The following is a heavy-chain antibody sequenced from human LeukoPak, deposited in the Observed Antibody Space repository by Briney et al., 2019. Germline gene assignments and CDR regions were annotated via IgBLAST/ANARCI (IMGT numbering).Heavy chain of an antibody. Sequence: GGSLRLPCAASEFTFSNSGMHWVRQAPGKGLEWVAFLRYDGSNKFYTDSVKGRFTISRDNSKNTLYLQMNSLRAEDTAVYYCAKDGSGWYRASGDYWGQGTLVTVSS. J-gene: IGHJ4*02. CDR1: EFTFSNSG. D-gene: IGHD6-19*01. CDR3: AKDGSGWYRASGDY. V-gene: IGHV3-30*02. CDR2: LRYDGSNK.